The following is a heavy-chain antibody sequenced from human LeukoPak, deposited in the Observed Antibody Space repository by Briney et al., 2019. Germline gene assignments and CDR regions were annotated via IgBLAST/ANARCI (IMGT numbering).Heavy chain of an antibody. CDR3: ARDLSRYFDWLTLDY. CDR2: IYTSGCT. J-gene: IGHJ4*02. D-gene: IGHD3-9*01. Sequence: SETLSLTCTVSGGSISSYYWNWIRQPAGKGLEWIGHIYTSGCTNYNPSLKSRVTMSVDTSKNQFSLKLTSVTAADTAVYYCARDLSRYFDWLTLDYWGQGTLVTVSS. CDR1: GGSISSYY. V-gene: IGHV4-4*07.